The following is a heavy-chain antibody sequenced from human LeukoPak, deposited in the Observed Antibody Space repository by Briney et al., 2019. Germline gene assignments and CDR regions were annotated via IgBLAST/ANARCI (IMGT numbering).Heavy chain of an antibody. D-gene: IGHD3-10*01. J-gene: IGHJ6*03. Sequence: ASVKVSCKASGYTFTGYYMHWVRKAPGQGLEWMGWINPNSGGTNYAQKFQGRVTMTRDTSISTAYMELSRLTSDDTAVYYCARALGRQHFYGSGTDKKYYYYMDVWGKGTTVTISS. V-gene: IGHV1-2*02. CDR3: ARALGRQHFYGSGTDKKYYYYMDV. CDR2: INPNSGGT. CDR1: GYTFTGYY.